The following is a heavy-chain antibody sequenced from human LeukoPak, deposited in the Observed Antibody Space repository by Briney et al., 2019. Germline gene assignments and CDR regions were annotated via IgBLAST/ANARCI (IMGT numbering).Heavy chain of an antibody. Sequence: PGGSLRLSCAASGFTFSNYWMSWVRQAPGKGLEWVAVISSDGRNEYYADSVRGRFTISRDNSKNTVYLQMNSLRPEDTAVYYCARDPGRVGMRYYFDFWGQGTLVTVSS. CDR1: GFTFSNYW. CDR2: ISSDGRNE. V-gene: IGHV3-30*03. CDR3: ARDPGRVGMRYYFDF. D-gene: IGHD3-10*01. J-gene: IGHJ4*02.